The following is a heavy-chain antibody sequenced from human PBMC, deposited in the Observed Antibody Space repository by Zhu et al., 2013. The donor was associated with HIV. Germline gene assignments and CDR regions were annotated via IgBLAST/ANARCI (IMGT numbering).Heavy chain of an antibody. CDR3: ASYRAVGTFITVGWFDP. D-gene: IGHD3-10*01. J-gene: IGHJ5*02. Sequence: QVQLVQSGAEVKKPGSSVKVSCKASGGTFSSYTISWVRQAPGQGLEWMGRIIPILGIANYAQKFQGRVTITADKSTSTAYMELSSLRSEDTAVYYCASYRAVGTFITVGWFDPWGQGTLVTVSS. V-gene: IGHV1-69*02. CDR2: IIPILGIA. CDR1: GGTFSSYT.